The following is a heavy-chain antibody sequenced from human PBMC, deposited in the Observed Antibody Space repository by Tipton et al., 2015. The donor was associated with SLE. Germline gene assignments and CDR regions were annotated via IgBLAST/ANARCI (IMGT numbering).Heavy chain of an antibody. CDR1: GDSISSSSYY. CDR3: ARGPLLDL. Sequence: TLSLTCTVSGDSISSSSYYWGWIRQPPGKGLEWIGSIYYSGSTKYNPSLKSRVTISVDTSKNQFSLKLSSVTAADTAVYYCARGPLLDLWGRGTLVTVSS. CDR2: IYYSGST. D-gene: IGHD5/OR15-5a*01. J-gene: IGHJ2*01. V-gene: IGHV4-39*07.